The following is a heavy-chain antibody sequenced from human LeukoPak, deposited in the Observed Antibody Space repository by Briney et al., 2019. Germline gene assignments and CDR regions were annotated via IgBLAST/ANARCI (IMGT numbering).Heavy chain of an antibody. CDR2: INRSGST. CDR3: ARAAGIVVVPAATSSPFDP. D-gene: IGHD2-2*01. CDR1: GGSFSGYY. V-gene: IGHV4-34*01. Sequence: SETLSLTCAVYGGSFSGYYWSWIRQPPGKGLEWIGEINRSGSTNYNPSLKSRVTISVDTSKNQFSLKLSSVTAADTAVYYCARAAGIVVVPAATSSPFDPWGQGTLVTVSS. J-gene: IGHJ5*02.